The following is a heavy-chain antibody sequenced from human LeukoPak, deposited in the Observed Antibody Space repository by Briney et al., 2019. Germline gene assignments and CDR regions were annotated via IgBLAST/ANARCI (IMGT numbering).Heavy chain of an antibody. CDR1: GGSISSYY. CDR2: IYYSGST. V-gene: IGHV4-30-4*01. J-gene: IGHJ4*02. CDR3: ARGPYSSGWYEGPDY. Sequence: PSETLSLTCTVSGGSISSYYWSWIRQPPGKGLEWIGYIYYSGSTYYNPSLKSRVTISVDTSKNQFSLKLSSVTAADTAVYYCARGPYSSGWYEGPDYWGQGTLVTVSS. D-gene: IGHD6-19*01.